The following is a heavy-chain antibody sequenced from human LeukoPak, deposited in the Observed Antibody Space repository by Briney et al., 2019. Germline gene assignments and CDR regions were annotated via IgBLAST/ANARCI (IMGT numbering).Heavy chain of an antibody. V-gene: IGHV1-8*01. J-gene: IGHJ6*03. D-gene: IGHD5-18*01. CDR1: GYTFTSYD. CDR3: ASSRGYSYDSYMDV. Sequence: ASVKVSCKASGYTFTSYDINWVRQATGQGLEWMGWMNPNSGNTGYAQKFQGGVTMTRNTSISTAYMELSSLRSEDTAVYYCASSRGYSYDSYMDVWGKGTTVTVSS. CDR2: MNPNSGNT.